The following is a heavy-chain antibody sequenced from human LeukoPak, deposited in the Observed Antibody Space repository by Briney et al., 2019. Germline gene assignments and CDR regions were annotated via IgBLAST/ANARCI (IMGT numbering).Heavy chain of an antibody. Sequence: GGSLRLSCAASGFRFSSYAMSWVRQPPGKGLEWVSFISGSGYTTYYADSVRGRFTISRDNSNNTLYLQMNTLRAEDTAIYYCAKATSGYNYGHFDYWGQGTLVNVSS. CDR3: AKATSGYNYGHFDY. CDR2: ISGSGYTT. D-gene: IGHD5-18*01. J-gene: IGHJ4*02. V-gene: IGHV3-23*01. CDR1: GFRFSSYA.